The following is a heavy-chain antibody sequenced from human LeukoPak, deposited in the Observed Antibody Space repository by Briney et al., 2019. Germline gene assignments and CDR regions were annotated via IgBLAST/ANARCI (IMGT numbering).Heavy chain of an antibody. CDR1: GITLSNYG. D-gene: IGHD3-22*01. CDR2: ISYDGSNK. V-gene: IGHV3-30*03. Sequence: GGSLRLSCAVSGITLSNYGMSWVRQAPGKGLEWVAVISYDGSNKYYADSVKGRFTISRDNSKNTLYLQMNSLRAEDTAVYYCARDHTAYYYDSSGYPPWFDPWGQGTLVTVSS. CDR3: ARDHTAYYYDSSGYPPWFDP. J-gene: IGHJ5*02.